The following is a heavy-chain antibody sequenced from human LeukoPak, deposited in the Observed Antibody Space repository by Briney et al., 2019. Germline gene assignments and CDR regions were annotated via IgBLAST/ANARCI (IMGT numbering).Heavy chain of an antibody. J-gene: IGHJ5*02. CDR3: ARRYRTPYCSGGSCYSDWFDP. CDR1: GGSISSXSYY. Sequence: SETXXLTCTVSGGSISSXSYYWGXIXXPXGXGLEWIGSIYYSGSTYYNPSLKSRVTISVDTSKNQFSLKLSSVTAADAAVYYCARRYRTPYCSGGSCYSDWFDPWGQGTLVTVSS. D-gene: IGHD2-15*01. V-gene: IGHV4-39*01. CDR2: IYYSGST.